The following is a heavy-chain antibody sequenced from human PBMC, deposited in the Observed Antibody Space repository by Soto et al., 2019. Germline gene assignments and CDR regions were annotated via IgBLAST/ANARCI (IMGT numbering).Heavy chain of an antibody. CDR2: INPSGGST. D-gene: IGHD3-22*01. J-gene: IGHJ4*02. CDR3: ARDRNYYDSSGYPSDYFDY. V-gene: IGHV1-46*01. CDR1: GYTFTSYY. Sequence: GASVKVSCKASGYTFTSYYMHWVRQAPGQGLEWMGIINPSGGSTSYAQKFQGRVTMTRDTSTSTVYMELSSLRSEDTAVYYCARDRNYYDSSGYPSDYFDYWGQGTLVTVSS.